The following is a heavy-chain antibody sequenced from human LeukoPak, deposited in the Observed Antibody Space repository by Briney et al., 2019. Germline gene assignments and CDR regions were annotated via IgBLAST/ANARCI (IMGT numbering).Heavy chain of an antibody. Sequence: ASVKVSCKASGYTFTSYDINWVRQATGQGLEWMGWINPNSGGTNYAQKFQGRVTMTRDTSISTAYMELSRLRSDDTAVYYCARVEKWELPESYWGQGTLVTVSS. CDR1: GYTFTSYD. V-gene: IGHV1-2*02. J-gene: IGHJ4*02. CDR3: ARVEKWELPESY. D-gene: IGHD1-26*01. CDR2: INPNSGGT.